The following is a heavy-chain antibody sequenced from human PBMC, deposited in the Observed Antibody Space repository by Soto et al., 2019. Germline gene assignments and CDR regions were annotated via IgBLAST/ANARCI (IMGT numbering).Heavy chain of an antibody. CDR3: SRWYYGYYARFDY. J-gene: IGHJ4*02. CDR2: MNPNSGNT. D-gene: IGHD4-17*01. CDR1: GYTFTSHD. Sequence: QVQLVQSGAEVKKSGASVKVSCKASGYTFTSHDINWVRQATGQGLEWMGWMNPNSGNTGYAQKFQGRVTMTRNTSISTAYMELSSLRSEDSAVYYFSRWYYGYYARFDYWCQATLVTVSS. V-gene: IGHV1-8*01.